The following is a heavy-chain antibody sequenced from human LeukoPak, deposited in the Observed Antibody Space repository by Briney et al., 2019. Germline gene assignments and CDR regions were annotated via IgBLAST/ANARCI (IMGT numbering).Heavy chain of an antibody. Sequence: PGGSLRLSCAASGFTFDDYAMHWVRQAPGKGLEWVSGISWNSGSIGYADSVKGRFTISRGNAKNSLYLQMNSLRAEDTALYYCAKDMGNYYDSSGYAFDYWGQGTLVTVSS. CDR2: ISWNSGSI. V-gene: IGHV3-9*01. D-gene: IGHD3-22*01. CDR3: AKDMGNYYDSSGYAFDY. CDR1: GFTFDDYA. J-gene: IGHJ4*02.